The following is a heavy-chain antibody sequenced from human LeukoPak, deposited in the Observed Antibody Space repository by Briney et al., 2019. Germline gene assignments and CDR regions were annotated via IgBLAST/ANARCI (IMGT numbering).Heavy chain of an antibody. V-gene: IGHV4-61*01. D-gene: IGHD3-16*02. CDR1: GGSISSSSYY. Sequence: SETLSLTCTVSGGSISSSSYYWSWIRQPPGKGLEWIGYIYYSGSTNYNPSLKSRVTISVDTSKNQFSLKLSSVTAADTAVYYCARYVWGSYRYFDYWGQGTLVTVSS. CDR3: ARYVWGSYRYFDY. J-gene: IGHJ4*02. CDR2: IYYSGST.